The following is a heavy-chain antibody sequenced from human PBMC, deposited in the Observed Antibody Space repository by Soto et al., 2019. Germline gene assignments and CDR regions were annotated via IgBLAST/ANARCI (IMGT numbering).Heavy chain of an antibody. V-gene: IGHV3-30*18. J-gene: IGHJ4*02. Sequence: LRLSCAASGFTFNTYGMYWVRQAPGKGLEWVAAISYDGSNKYHADSVKGRFTISRDNSKNTLYLQMNSLRVEDTAVYYCAKDIVRYTYGACDYWGQGPLVTVSS. D-gene: IGHD5-18*01. CDR3: AKDIVRYTYGACDY. CDR1: GFTFNTYG. CDR2: ISYDGSNK.